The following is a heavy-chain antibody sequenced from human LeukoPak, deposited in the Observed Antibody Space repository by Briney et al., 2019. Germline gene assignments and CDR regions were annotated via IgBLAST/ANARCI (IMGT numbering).Heavy chain of an antibody. Sequence: ASVKVSCKASGYTFTSYGISWVRQAPGQGLEWMGWISAYNGNTNYAQKLQGRVTMTTDTSTSTAYMELRSLRSEDTAVYYCARERIDYGDRRGFDYWGQGTLVTVSS. J-gene: IGHJ4*02. V-gene: IGHV1-18*01. D-gene: IGHD4-17*01. CDR3: ARERIDYGDRRGFDY. CDR1: GYTFTSYG. CDR2: ISAYNGNT.